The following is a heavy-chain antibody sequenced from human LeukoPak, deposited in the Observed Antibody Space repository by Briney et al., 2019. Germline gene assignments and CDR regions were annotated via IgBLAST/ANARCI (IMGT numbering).Heavy chain of an antibody. J-gene: IGHJ4*02. D-gene: IGHD7-27*01. CDR2: ISSSGSII. Sequence: GGSLRLSCAASGFTVSSNYMNWVRQAPGKGLEWVSYISSSGSIIYYADSVKGRFTISRDNAKRSLYLQMNSLRVEDTAVYYCARTMWGFDYWGQGTLVTVSS. CDR1: GFTVSSNY. V-gene: IGHV3-48*03. CDR3: ARTMWGFDY.